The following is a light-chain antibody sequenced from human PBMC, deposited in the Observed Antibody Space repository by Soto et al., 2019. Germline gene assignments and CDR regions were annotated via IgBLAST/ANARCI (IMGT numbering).Light chain of an antibody. V-gene: IGLV2-14*01. CDR2: XXX. CDR3: SSYTSSSTLYV. Sequence: QSVLTQPASVSGSPGQSITISCTGTSSDVGGYNYVSWYQQHPGEAPKXXXYXXXXRXSXVSNRFSGSKSGNTASLTISGXXXEXXADYYCSSYTSSSTLYVFGTGTKVTVL. CDR1: SSDVGGYNY. J-gene: IGLJ1*01.